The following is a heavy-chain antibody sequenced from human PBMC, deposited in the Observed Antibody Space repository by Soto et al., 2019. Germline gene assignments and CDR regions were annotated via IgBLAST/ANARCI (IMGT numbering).Heavy chain of an antibody. J-gene: IGHJ4*02. CDR1: GYTFTGYG. Sequence: QVQLVQSGAEVKKPGASVKVSCKASGYTFTGYGIGWVRQAPGQGLEWMGWISGYNANTNYPQKLQGRITMTTDTSTSTAYMELRSLRSDDTAVYYGATGGYYYDRSGYYSAYWGQGTLVTVSS. D-gene: IGHD3-22*01. V-gene: IGHV1-18*01. CDR2: ISGYNANT. CDR3: ATGGYYYDRSGYYSAY.